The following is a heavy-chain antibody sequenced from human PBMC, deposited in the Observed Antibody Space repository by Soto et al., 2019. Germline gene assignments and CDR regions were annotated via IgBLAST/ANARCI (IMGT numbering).Heavy chain of an antibody. D-gene: IGHD3-9*01. CDR1: GFTFSGNS. CDR3: ARDFHDPYYDILISPFDY. CDR2: ISSSSRKI. Sequence: EVQLVGSGGGLVKPGGPRRLSCEAPGFTFSGNSMNWVPQPPGKGLEWVSYISSSSRKIYYADSVRARFTISRDNAKNSLYLQMNSLRDEDTAVYYCARDFHDPYYDILISPFDYWGQGTLVTVSS. V-gene: IGHV3-48*02. J-gene: IGHJ4*02.